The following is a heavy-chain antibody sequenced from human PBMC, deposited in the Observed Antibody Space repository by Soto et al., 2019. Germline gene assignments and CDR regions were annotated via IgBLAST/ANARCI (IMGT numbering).Heavy chain of an antibody. D-gene: IGHD3-22*01. CDR3: ARNGDSSDYRGWFDP. Sequence: EVQLVESGGGLVQPGGSLSPSCAASGFTVSSNYMSWVRQAPGKGLEWVSVIYSGGTTYYADSVKGRFTISRDNSKNTLYLQMNSLRAEDTAVYYCARNGDSSDYRGWFDPWGQGTLVTVSS. CDR2: IYSGGTT. V-gene: IGHV3-66*01. J-gene: IGHJ5*02. CDR1: GFTVSSNY.